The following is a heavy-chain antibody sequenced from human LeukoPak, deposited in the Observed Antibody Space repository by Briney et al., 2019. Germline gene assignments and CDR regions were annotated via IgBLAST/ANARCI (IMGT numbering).Heavy chain of an antibody. Sequence: PGGSLRLSCAGSGFTFNTYNMNWVRQAPGKGLEWVSSISSSRSYIYYADSVKGRFTISRDNAKNSLYLQMNSLRAEDTAVYYCARLYDGSAYHADHFDYWGQGTLVIVST. D-gene: IGHD3-22*01. CDR1: GFTFNTYN. V-gene: IGHV3-21*01. J-gene: IGHJ4*02. CDR2: ISSSRSYI. CDR3: ARLYDGSAYHADHFDY.